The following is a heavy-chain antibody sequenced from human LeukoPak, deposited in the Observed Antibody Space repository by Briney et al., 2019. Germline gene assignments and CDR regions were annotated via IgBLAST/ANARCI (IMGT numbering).Heavy chain of an antibody. D-gene: IGHD4-11*01. V-gene: IGHV3-30*04. Sequence: GGSLRLSCAASGFTFSSYAMHWVRQAPGKGLEWVAVISYDGSNKYYADSVKGRFTISRDNSKNTLYLQMNSLRAEDTAVYYCARDSNYPLDYWGQGTLVTVSS. CDR3: ARDSNYPLDY. CDR2: ISYDGSNK. J-gene: IGHJ4*02. CDR1: GFTFSSYA.